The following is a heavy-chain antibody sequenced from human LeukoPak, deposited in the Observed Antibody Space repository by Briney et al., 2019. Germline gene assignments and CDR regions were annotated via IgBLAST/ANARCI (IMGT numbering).Heavy chain of an antibody. D-gene: IGHD2-2*01. V-gene: IGHV4-34*01. CDR1: GGSFSGYY. CDR3: ATASLYCSSTSCYLPPTVNYFDY. Sequence: SETLSLTCAVYGGSFSGYYWSWIRQPPGEGLEWIGEINHSGSTNYNPSLKSRVNISVDTSTNQSSLKLSSVTAADTAVYYCATASLYCSSTSCYLPPTVNYFDYWGQGTLVTVSS. J-gene: IGHJ4*02. CDR2: INHSGST.